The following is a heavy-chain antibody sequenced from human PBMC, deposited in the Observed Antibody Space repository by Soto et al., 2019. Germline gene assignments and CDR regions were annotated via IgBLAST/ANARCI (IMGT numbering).Heavy chain of an antibody. CDR1: GDSVSSNSAA. CDR2: TFYRSKWYN. V-gene: IGHV6-1*01. Sequence: SQTLSLTCAISGDSVSSNSAAWSWIRQSPSRGLEWLGRTFYRSKWYNDYAVSVKGRITINPDTSKNLFSLQLNSVTPEDTAVYYCANEGGNHYYYYAMDVWGQGTTVPVSS. CDR3: ANEGGNHYYYYAMDV. J-gene: IGHJ6*02. D-gene: IGHD1-26*01.